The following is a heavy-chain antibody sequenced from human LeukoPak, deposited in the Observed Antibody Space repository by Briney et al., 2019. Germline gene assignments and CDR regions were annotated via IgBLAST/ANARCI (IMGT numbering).Heavy chain of an antibody. V-gene: IGHV1-2*02. J-gene: IGHJ5*02. CDR3: AREVAVAGTGWLGSA. CDR1: GYTFTDYY. Sequence: ASVKVSCKASGYTFTDYYIHWLRQAPGQGLEWMGWINPNSGGTDYAQMFQGRVTMTRDTSISSAYMELSRLRSDDTAAYYCAREVAVAGTGWLGSAWGQGTLVTVSS. D-gene: IGHD6-13*01. CDR2: INPNSGGT.